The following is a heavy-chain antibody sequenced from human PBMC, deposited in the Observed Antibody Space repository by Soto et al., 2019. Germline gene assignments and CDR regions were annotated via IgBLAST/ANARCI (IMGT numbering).Heavy chain of an antibody. V-gene: IGHV4-39*01. Sequence: SETLSLTCTVSGGSIIRSSDYWGWLRTPPGNGLEWIGSIYYSGSTYYNPSLKSRVTISVDTSKNQFSLKLSSVTAADTAVYYCARHVEGRGYWFGPYGMDVWGQGTTVTVSS. CDR1: GGSIIRSSDY. CDR2: IYYSGST. J-gene: IGHJ6*02. D-gene: IGHD3-10*01. CDR3: ARHVEGRGYWFGPYGMDV.